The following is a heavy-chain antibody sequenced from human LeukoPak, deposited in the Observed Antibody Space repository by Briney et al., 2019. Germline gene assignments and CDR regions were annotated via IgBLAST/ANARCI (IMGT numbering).Heavy chain of an antibody. D-gene: IGHD2-2*02. CDR1: GGSISSSSYY. V-gene: IGHV4-39*01. CDR3: ARHLVPIPMYNWFDP. CDR2: IYYSGST. Sequence: PSETLSLTCTVSGGSISSSSYYWGWIRQPPGKGLEWIGSIYYSGSTYYNPSLKSRVTISVDTSKNQFSLKLSSVTAADTAVYYCARHLVPIPMYNWFDPWGQGTLVTVSS. J-gene: IGHJ5*02.